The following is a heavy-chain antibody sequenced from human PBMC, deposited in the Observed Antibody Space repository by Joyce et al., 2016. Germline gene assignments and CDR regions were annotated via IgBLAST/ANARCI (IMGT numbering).Heavy chain of an antibody. V-gene: IGHV3-9*01. CDR3: AKDGGSSGGAGWYFDY. J-gene: IGHJ4*02. Sequence: EVQLVESGGGLVQPGRSLRLSCAASGFTFDDYAMHWVRQAPGKGLEWVSGINWNTGSMGYADSVKGRFTISRDNAKNSLYLQMNSLRAEDTAFYYFAKDGGSSGGAGWYFDYWGQGTLVTVSS. CDR1: GFTFDDYA. CDR2: INWNTGSM. D-gene: IGHD6-19*01.